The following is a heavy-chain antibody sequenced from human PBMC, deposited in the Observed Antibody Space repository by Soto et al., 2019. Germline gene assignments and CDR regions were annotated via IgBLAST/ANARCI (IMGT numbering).Heavy chain of an antibody. V-gene: IGHV3-7*04. CDR1: GFTFSSYW. D-gene: IGHD6-19*01. CDR3: ARVSSGWTNWFDP. CDR2: IKQDGSEK. J-gene: IGHJ5*02. Sequence: EVQLVESGGGLVQPGGSLRLSCAASGFTFSSYWMSWVRQAPGKGLEWVANIKQDGSEKYYVDSVKGRFTISRDHAKNSLYLQMNSLRAEDTAVYYCARVSSGWTNWFDPWGQGTLVTVSS.